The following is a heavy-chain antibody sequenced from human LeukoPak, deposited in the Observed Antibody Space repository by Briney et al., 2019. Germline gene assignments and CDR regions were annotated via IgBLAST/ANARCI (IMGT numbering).Heavy chain of an antibody. CDR3: ARDRRDGYASFDY. CDR1: GFTLSSYS. D-gene: IGHD5-24*01. Sequence: PGGSLRLSCAASGFTLSSYSMNWVRQAPGKGLEWVSSISSSSSYIYYADSVKGRFTISRDNAKNSLYLQMNSLRAEDTAVYYCARDRRDGYASFDYWGQGTLVTVSS. CDR2: ISSSSSYI. J-gene: IGHJ4*02. V-gene: IGHV3-21*01.